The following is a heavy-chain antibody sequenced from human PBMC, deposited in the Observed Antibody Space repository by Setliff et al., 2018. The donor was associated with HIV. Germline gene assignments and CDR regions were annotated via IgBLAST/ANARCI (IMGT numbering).Heavy chain of an antibody. CDR3: ARGDGTKYYYYMDV. CDR2: IYYSGST. CDR1: GGSISSYY. J-gene: IGHJ6*03. Sequence: SETLSLTCTVSGGSISSYYWSWIRQPPGKGLEWIGYIYYSGSTNYNPSLKSRVTISVDTSKNQFSLKLSSVTAADTAVYYCARGDGTKYYYYMDVWGKGTTVTVSS. V-gene: IGHV4-59*01. D-gene: IGHD1-7*01.